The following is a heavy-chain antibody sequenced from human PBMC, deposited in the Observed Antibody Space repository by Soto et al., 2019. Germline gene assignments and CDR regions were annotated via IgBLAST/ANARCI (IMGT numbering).Heavy chain of an antibody. J-gene: IGHJ6*02. CDR2: MNPNSVNT. D-gene: IGHD2-21*01. CDR3: ARAGCGSYYYGMDV. Sequence: QVQLVQSGAKVKKPGASVKVSCKASGYTFTSSDINWVRQATGQGLEGMGWMNPNSVNTGYAQKFQGRVTMTRNTSIITAYMELSSLRSEDTGVYYGARAGCGSYYYGMDVWGQGTAVSDSS. CDR1: GYTFTSSD. V-gene: IGHV1-8*01.